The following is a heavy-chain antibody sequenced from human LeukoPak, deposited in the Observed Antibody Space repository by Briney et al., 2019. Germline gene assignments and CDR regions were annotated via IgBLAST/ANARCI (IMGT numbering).Heavy chain of an antibody. CDR1: YDSISSYY. D-gene: IGHD3-22*01. V-gene: IGHV4-4*07. CDR2: IYSSGRT. Sequence: SETLSLSCTVSYDSISSYYGSWIRQPGGKGLEWVGCIYSSGRTNYNASLKGRVIMSIDTSKNQFSLKLSSVTAADTAVYYCARAGPHYYYDTSGYPPAFDYWGQGTLVTVSS. J-gene: IGHJ4*02. CDR3: ARAGPHYYYDTSGYPPAFDY.